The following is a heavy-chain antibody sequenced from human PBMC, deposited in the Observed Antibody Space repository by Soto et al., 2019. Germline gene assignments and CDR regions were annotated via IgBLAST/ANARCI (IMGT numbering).Heavy chain of an antibody. J-gene: IGHJ6*02. CDR1: GGTFSSYA. Sequence: QVQLVQSGAEVKKPGSSVKVSCKASGGTFSSYAISWVRQAPGQGLEWMGGIIPIFGTANYAQKFQGRVTINTDESTSKDYMQMTSRRSEHTAVYYCAKWGYCSSTSCYIDGYYYYGMDVWGQGTTVTVCS. CDR3: AKWGYCSSTSCYIDGYYYYGMDV. CDR2: IIPIFGTA. V-gene: IGHV1-69*01. D-gene: IGHD2-2*02.